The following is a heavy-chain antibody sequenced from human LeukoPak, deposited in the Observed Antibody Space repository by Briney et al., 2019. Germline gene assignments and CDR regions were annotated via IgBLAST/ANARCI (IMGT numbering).Heavy chain of an antibody. J-gene: IGHJ4*02. CDR1: GFTFSSYA. CDR2: ISGSGGST. D-gene: IGHD3-9*01. V-gene: IGHV3-23*01. CDR3: AKYSPYDILTGSTYYFDY. Sequence: GGSLRLSCAASGFTFSSYAMSWVRQAPGKGLEWVSAISGSGGSTYYADSVKGRFTISRDNSKNILFLQMNSLRVEDTALYYCAKYSPYDILTGSTYYFDYWGQGTLVTVSS.